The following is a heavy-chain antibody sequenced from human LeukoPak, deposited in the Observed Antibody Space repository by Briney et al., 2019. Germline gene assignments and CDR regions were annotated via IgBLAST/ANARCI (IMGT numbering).Heavy chain of an antibody. CDR3: ARGSGSSDY. CDR2: IYTSGST. Sequence: SQTQSLTCTVSGGSISSGSYYWSWIRQPAGKGLEWIGRIYTSGSTNYNPSLKSRVTISVDTSKNQFSLKLSSVTAADTAVYYCARGSGSSDYWGQGTLVTVSS. D-gene: IGHD1-26*01. CDR1: GGSISSGSYY. V-gene: IGHV4-61*02. J-gene: IGHJ4*02.